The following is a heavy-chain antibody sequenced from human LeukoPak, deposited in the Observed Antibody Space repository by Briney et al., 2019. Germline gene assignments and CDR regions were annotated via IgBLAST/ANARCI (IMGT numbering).Heavy chain of an antibody. D-gene: IGHD3-10*01. CDR1: GYTFTSYD. CDR3: ARVLGFGEPPDVYNWFDP. Sequence: ASVKVSCKASGYTFTSYDINWVRQATGQGLEWMGWMNPNSGNTGYAQKFQGRVTMTRNTSISTAYMELSSLRSEDTAVYYCARVLGFGEPPDVYNWFDPWGQGTLVTVSS. CDR2: MNPNSGNT. V-gene: IGHV1-8*01. J-gene: IGHJ5*02.